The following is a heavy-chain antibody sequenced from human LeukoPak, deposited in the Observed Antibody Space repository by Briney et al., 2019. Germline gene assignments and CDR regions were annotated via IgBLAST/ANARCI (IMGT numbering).Heavy chain of an antibody. CDR3: ARGTMFPYYFDF. Sequence: GGSLRLSCAASGFTIIGYAMYWVRQAPGKGLEFVASISHDATERYRESVKGRFTISRDTSKNTVYLQMNSLRVEDTAVYYCARGTMFPYYFDFWGQGTLVTVSS. D-gene: IGHD3-10*02. V-gene: IGHV3-30*04. CDR1: GFTIIGYA. CDR2: ISHDATE. J-gene: IGHJ4*02.